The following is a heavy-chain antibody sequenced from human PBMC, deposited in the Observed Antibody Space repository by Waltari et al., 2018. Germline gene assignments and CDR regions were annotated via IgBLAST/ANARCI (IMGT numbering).Heavy chain of an antibody. D-gene: IGHD6-13*01. CDR1: GGTFSSSA. V-gene: IGHV1-69*13. CDR2: IIPIFGTA. J-gene: IGHJ4*02. Sequence: QVQLVQSGAEAKQPGSSVKVSCKASGGTFSSSAISLVRQAPGQGLEWMGGIIPIFGTANYAQKFQGRVTITADESTSTAYMELSSLRSEDTAVYYCARSLSSSWSAFDYWGQGTLVTVSS. CDR3: ARSLSSSWSAFDY.